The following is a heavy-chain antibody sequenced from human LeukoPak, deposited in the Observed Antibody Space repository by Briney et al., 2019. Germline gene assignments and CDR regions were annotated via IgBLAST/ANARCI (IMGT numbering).Heavy chain of an antibody. J-gene: IGHJ6*02. Sequence: ASVKVSCKVSGSPLEDLFIHWVRQGPGKGLEWMGVFNYDISETIYAQTFQGRVTMTEDTATDTAFMEMNSLRSEDTAIYYCATSRNLFGELYNGVDVWGQGTTVTVSS. V-gene: IGHV1-24*01. CDR2: FNYDISET. CDR3: ATSRNLFGELYNGVDV. CDR1: GSPLEDLF. D-gene: IGHD3-10*01.